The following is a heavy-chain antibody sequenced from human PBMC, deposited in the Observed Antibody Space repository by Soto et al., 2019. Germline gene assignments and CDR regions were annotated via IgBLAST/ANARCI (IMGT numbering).Heavy chain of an antibody. Sequence: QVQLVESGGGVVQPGRSLRLSCAASGFTFSSYAMHWVRQAPGKGLEWVAVISYDGSNRYYADSVKGRFTISRDNSKNTLYLQMNSLRAEDTAVYYCARAGWELLRLDYWGQGTLVTVSS. CDR2: ISYDGSNR. D-gene: IGHD1-26*01. V-gene: IGHV3-30-3*01. CDR1: GFTFSSYA. J-gene: IGHJ4*02. CDR3: ARAGWELLRLDY.